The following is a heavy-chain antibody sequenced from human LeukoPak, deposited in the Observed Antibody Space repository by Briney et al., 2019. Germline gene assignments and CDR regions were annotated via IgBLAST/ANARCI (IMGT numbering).Heavy chain of an antibody. CDR1: GGSFSGYY. CDR2: INHSGST. Sequence: SETLSPTCAVYGGSFSGYYWSWIRQPPGKGLEWIGEINHSGSTNYNPSLKSRVTISVDTSKNQFSLKLSSVTAADTAVYYCARVYSSSWYTSEYFQHWGQGTLVTVSS. CDR3: ARVYSSSWYTSEYFQH. V-gene: IGHV4-34*01. J-gene: IGHJ1*01. D-gene: IGHD6-13*01.